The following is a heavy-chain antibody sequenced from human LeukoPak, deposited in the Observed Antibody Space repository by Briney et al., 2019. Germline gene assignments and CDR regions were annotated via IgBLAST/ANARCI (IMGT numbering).Heavy chain of an antibody. Sequence: PSETLSLTCTVSGGSISSNYWGWIRQPPGKGLECIGYIYYSGSTNYNPSLKSRITITVDTSKNQFSLKLSSVTTADTAMYYCARTAMVPAAMHTWCFDLWGRGTLVTVSS. D-gene: IGHD2-2*01. J-gene: IGHJ2*01. V-gene: IGHV4-59*01. CDR2: IYYSGST. CDR3: ARTAMVPAAMHTWCFDL. CDR1: GGSISSNY.